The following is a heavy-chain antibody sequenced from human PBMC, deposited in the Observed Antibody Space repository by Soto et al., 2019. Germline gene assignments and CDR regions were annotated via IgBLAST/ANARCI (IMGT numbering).Heavy chain of an antibody. CDR1: GFTFSSYA. Sequence: GGSLRLSCAASGFTFSSYAMSWVRQAPGKGLEWVSAISGSGGSTYYADSVKGRFTISRDNSKNTLYLQMNSLRAEDTAVYYCAKAGIAAAGGINYYYYMDVWGKGTMVTVSS. CDR3: AKAGIAAAGGINYYYYMDV. CDR2: ISGSGGST. V-gene: IGHV3-23*01. J-gene: IGHJ6*03. D-gene: IGHD6-13*01.